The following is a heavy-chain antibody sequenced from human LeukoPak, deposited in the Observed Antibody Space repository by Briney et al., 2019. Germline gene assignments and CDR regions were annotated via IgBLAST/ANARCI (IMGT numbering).Heavy chain of an antibody. D-gene: IGHD7-27*01. Sequence: GGSLRLSCAASGFTVSSNYMSWVRQAPGKGLEWVSVIYSGGSTYYADSVKGRFTISRDNSKNTLYLQMNSLRAEDTAVYYCARDGSGWGYYFDYWGQGTLVTVSS. CDR2: IYSGGST. V-gene: IGHV3-66*01. CDR3: ARDGSGWGYYFDY. CDR1: GFTVSSNY. J-gene: IGHJ4*02.